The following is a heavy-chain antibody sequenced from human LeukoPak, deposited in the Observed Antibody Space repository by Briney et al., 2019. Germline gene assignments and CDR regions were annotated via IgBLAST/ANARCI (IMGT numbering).Heavy chain of an antibody. CDR2: IIPIFGTA. V-gene: IGHV1-69*13. CDR1: GGTFSSYA. Sequence: SVKVSCKASGGTFSSYAISWVRQAPGQGLEWMGGIIPIFGTANYAQEFQGRVTITADESTSTAYMELSSLRSEDTAVYYCATLYYYDSSGYYYFDYWGQGTLVTVSS. CDR3: ATLYYYDSSGYYYFDY. J-gene: IGHJ4*02. D-gene: IGHD3-22*01.